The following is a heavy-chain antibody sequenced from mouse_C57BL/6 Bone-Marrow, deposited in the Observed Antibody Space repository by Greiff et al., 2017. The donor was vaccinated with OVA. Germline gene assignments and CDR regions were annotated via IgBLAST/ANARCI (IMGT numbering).Heavy chain of an antibody. CDR1: GFNIKDDY. D-gene: IGHD1-1*01. CDR3: TTGVLLGY. CDR2: IDPENGDT. V-gene: IGHV14-4*01. Sequence: VQLQQSGAELVRPGASVKLSCTASGFNIKDDYMHWVKQRPEQGLEWIGWIDPENGDTEYASKFQGKATITADTSSNTAYLQLSSLTSEGTAVYYCTTGVLLGYWGQGTTLTVSS. J-gene: IGHJ2*01.